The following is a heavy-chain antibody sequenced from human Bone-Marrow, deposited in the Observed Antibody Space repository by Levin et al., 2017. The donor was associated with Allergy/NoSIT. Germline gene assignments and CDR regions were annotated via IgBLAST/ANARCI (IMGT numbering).Heavy chain of an antibody. CDR3: AKARASGTNHWDC. CDR2: ISDSGGST. CDR1: GFTFSSYA. J-gene: IGHJ4*02. Sequence: PGGSLRLSCAASGFTFSSYAMSWVRQAPGRGLEWVSTISDSGGSTYYADSVKGRFTVSRDNSKNTLFLQMNSLTAEDTAVYYCAKARASGTNHWDCWGQGTLVTVSS. V-gene: IGHV3-23*01. D-gene: IGHD6-13*01.